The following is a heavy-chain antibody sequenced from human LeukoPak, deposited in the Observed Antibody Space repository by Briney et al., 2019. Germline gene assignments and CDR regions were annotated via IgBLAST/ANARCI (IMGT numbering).Heavy chain of an antibody. CDR2: THHSGST. J-gene: IGHJ3*02. Sequence: LPLTSTASGVSISGYYCCCLRQPPGRELVWLGYTHHSGSTNYNPSVGSRLTTSVDTSRKHVSLKLSSVTAADTDVFYCARHSADRAFDIWGQGTMVTVSS. V-gene: IGHV4-59*08. CDR3: ARHSADRAFDI. CDR1: GVSISGYY.